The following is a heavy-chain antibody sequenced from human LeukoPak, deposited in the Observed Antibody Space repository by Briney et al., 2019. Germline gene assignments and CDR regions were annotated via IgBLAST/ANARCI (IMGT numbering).Heavy chain of an antibody. Sequence: SETLSLTCAVYGGSFSGYYWSWIRQPPGKGLEWIGEINHSGSTNYNPSLKSRVTISVDTSKNQFSLKLSSVTAADTAVYYCARGALPLIGLPLVYWGQGTLVTVSS. V-gene: IGHV4-34*01. CDR2: INHSGST. CDR3: ARGALPLIGLPLVY. CDR1: GGSFSGYY. D-gene: IGHD5-12*01. J-gene: IGHJ4*02.